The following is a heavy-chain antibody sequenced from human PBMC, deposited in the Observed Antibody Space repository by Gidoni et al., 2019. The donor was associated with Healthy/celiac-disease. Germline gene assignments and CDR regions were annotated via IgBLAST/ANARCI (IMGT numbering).Heavy chain of an antibody. CDR3: ARDCSGGSCYSPYYYYGMDV. CDR2: IYSGGST. D-gene: IGHD2-15*01. V-gene: IGHV3-53*01. J-gene: IGHJ6*02. Sequence: EVQLVESGGGLIQPGGSLRLSCAASGFTVSSTYMSWVRQAPGKGLEWVSVIYSGGSTYYADSVKGRFTISRDNSKNTLYLQMNSLRAEDTAVYYCARDCSGGSCYSPYYYYGMDVWGQGTTVTVSS. CDR1: GFTVSSTY.